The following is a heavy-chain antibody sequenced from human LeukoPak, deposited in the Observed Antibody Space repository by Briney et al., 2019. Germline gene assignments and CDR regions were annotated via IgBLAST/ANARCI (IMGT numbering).Heavy chain of an antibody. Sequence: GGSLRLSCAASGFTFSSYNMNWVRQAPGKGLEWVSYISSGSSTIYYADSVKGRFTISRDNARNSLYLQMNSLRAEDTAVYYCARDRSSAYWGQGTLVTVSS. V-gene: IGHV3-48*01. CDR1: GFTFSSYN. CDR3: ARDRSSAY. J-gene: IGHJ4*02. D-gene: IGHD2-15*01. CDR2: ISSGSSTI.